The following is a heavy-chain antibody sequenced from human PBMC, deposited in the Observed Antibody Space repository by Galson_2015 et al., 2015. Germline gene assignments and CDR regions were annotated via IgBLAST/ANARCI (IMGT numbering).Heavy chain of an antibody. CDR3: ARGGGYCSGGSCYSTGRYYYYYGMDV. Sequence: SVKVSCKASGYTFTGYYMHWVRQAPGQGLEWMGWINPNSGGTNYAQKFQGWVTMTRDTSISTAYMELSRLRSDDTAVYYCARGGGYCSGGSCYSTGRYYYYYGMDVWGQGTTVTVPS. J-gene: IGHJ6*02. D-gene: IGHD2-15*01. CDR1: GYTFTGYY. V-gene: IGHV1-2*04. CDR2: INPNSGGT.